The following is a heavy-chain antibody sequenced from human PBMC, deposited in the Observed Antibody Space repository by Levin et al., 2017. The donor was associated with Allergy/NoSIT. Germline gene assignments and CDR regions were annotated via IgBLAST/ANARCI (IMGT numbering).Heavy chain of an antibody. V-gene: IGHV1-2*02. Sequence: ASVKVSCKASGFTFTDYYMHWVRQAPGQGLEWMGWINANSGGSKYAQKFQDRVTMTRDTSISTAYMELSRLTSDDTALYYCARDAIRSANWELDYWGQGALVTVS. CDR2: INANSGGS. J-gene: IGHJ4*02. CDR1: GFTFTDYY. CDR3: ARDAIRSANWELDY. D-gene: IGHD1-1*01.